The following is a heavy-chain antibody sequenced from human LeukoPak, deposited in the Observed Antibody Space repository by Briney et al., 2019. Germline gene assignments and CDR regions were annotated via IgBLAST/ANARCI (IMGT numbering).Heavy chain of an antibody. CDR1: GFTFSSYA. J-gene: IGHJ4*02. D-gene: IGHD1-26*01. CDR3: AKSVGATTWYYFDY. V-gene: IGHV3-23*01. Sequence: GGSLRLSCAASGFTFSSYAMSWVRQAPGKGLEWVSAINGSGGSTYYADSVKGRFTISRDNSKNTLYLQMNSLRAEDTAVYYCAKSVGATTWYYFDYWGQGTLVTVSS. CDR2: INGSGGST.